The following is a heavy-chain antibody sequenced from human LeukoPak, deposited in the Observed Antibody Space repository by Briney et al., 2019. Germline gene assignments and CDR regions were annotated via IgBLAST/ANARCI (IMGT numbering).Heavy chain of an antibody. J-gene: IGHJ4*02. CDR3: ARTSRSSSIDD. CDR2: INQGGSDK. V-gene: IGHV3-7*01. CDR1: GFTFRNYW. Sequence: GGSLRLSCAASGFTFRNYWMSWVRQAPRKGLEWVANINQGGSDKSYVDSVKGRFTISRDNAKNPLYLEMNSLRVEDTAMYYCARTSRSSSIDDWGQGTLVTVSS. D-gene: IGHD2-15*01.